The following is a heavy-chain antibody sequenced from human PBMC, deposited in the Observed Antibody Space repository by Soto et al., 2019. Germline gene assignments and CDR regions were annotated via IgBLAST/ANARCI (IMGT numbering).Heavy chain of an antibody. V-gene: IGHV3-74*01. J-gene: IGHJ4*02. D-gene: IGHD6-19*01. CDR2: INSDGSST. CDR3: ARDGGWARFDS. Sequence: EVQLEESGGGLVQPGGSLRLSCAASGFTFSNYWMHWVRQAPGKGLVWVSRINSDGSSTTYADSVNGRFTVSRDNAKNPLYLEMNSLRAEDTYVYYCARDGGWARFDSWGQGTLVNVSS. CDR1: GFTFSNYW.